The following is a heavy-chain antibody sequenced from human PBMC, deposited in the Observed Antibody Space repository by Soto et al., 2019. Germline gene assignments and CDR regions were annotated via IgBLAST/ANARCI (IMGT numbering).Heavy chain of an antibody. CDR3: AAMWGYSYGFPVLNGMDV. Sequence: GGSLRLSCAASGFTFSSYAMSWVRQAPRKGLEWVSAISGSGGSTYYADSVKGRFTISRDNSKNTLYLQMNSLRAEDTAVYYCAAMWGYSYGFPVLNGMDVWGQGTTVTVSS. CDR2: ISGSGGST. D-gene: IGHD5-18*01. V-gene: IGHV3-23*01. CDR1: GFTFSSYA. J-gene: IGHJ6*02.